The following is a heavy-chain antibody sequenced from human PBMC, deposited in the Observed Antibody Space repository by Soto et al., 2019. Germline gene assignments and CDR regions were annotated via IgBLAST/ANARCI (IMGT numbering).Heavy chain of an antibody. CDR3: AKGEMAPAAITPTADY. V-gene: IGHV3-30*18. Sequence: GGSLRLSCAASGFTFSSYGMHWVRQAPGKGLEWVAVISYDGSNKYYADSVKGRFTISRDNSKNTLYLQMNSLRAEDTAVYYCAKGEMAPAAITPTADYWGQGTLVTVSS. D-gene: IGHD2-2*01. CDR2: ISYDGSNK. J-gene: IGHJ4*02. CDR1: GFTFSSYG.